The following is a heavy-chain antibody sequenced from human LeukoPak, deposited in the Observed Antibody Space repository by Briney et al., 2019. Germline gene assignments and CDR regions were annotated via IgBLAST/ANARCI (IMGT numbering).Heavy chain of an antibody. D-gene: IGHD3-3*01. CDR1: GGSISSYY. J-gene: IGHJ6*02. V-gene: IGHV4-59*01. CDR2: IYYSGST. Sequence: SETLSLTCTVSGGSISSYYWSWIRQPPGKGLERIGYIYYSGSTNYNPSLKSRVTISVDTSKNQFSLKLSSVTAADTAVYYCARAYDFWSGCLDVWGQGTTVTVSS. CDR3: ARAYDFWSGCLDV.